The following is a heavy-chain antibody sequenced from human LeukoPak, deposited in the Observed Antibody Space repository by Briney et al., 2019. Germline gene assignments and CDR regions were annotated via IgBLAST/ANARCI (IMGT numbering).Heavy chain of an antibody. V-gene: IGHV4-34*01. CDR3: ARVRAGHFDY. D-gene: IGHD6-19*01. Sequence: LETLSLTCAVYGGSFSGYYWSWIRQPPGKGLEWIGEINHSGSTNYNPSLKSRVTISVDTSKNQFSLKLSSVTAADTAVYYCARVRAGHFDYWGQGTLVTVSS. CDR2: INHSGST. J-gene: IGHJ4*02. CDR1: GGSFSGYY.